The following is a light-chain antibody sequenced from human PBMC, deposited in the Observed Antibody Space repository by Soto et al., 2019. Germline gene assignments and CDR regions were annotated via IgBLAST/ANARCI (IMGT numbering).Light chain of an antibody. V-gene: IGKV3-15*01. CDR3: QQYNNWPPIT. CDR1: QSVSSN. J-gene: IGKJ5*01. Sequence: EIVITQSPATLSVSPGERATLSCKASQSVSSNLVWYQQKPGQAPRLLIYGASTRATGIPARFSGSGSGTDFTLTISSLQSEDFAVYYCQQYNNWPPITFGQGTRLEIK. CDR2: GAS.